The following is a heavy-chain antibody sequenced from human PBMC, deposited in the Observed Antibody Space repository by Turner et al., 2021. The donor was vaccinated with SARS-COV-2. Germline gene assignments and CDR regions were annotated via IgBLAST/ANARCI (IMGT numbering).Heavy chain of an antibody. CDR2: IYYSGST. CDR1: GGSISSYY. V-gene: IGHV4-59*01. CDR3: ARSPGWRRFILNWFDP. D-gene: IGHD5-12*01. J-gene: IGHJ5*02. Sequence: QVQLQESGPGLVKPSETLSITCTVSGGSISSYYWIWIRQPPGKGLEWIGYIYYSGSTNYIPSLKSRVTISVDTSKNQFSRKLSSVTAADMAVYYCARSPGWRRFILNWFDPWGQVTLVTVSS.